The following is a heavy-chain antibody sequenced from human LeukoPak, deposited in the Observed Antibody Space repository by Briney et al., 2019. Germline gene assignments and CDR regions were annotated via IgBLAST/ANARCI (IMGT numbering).Heavy chain of an antibody. CDR2: ISSSGSTI. Sequence: PGGSLRLSCAASGFTFSDYYMSWIRQAPGKGLEWVSYISSSGSTIYYADSVKGRFTISRDNAKNSLYLQMNSLRAEDTAVYYCARDQRYHKIAAAGTPTYYYYMDVWGKGTTVTISS. V-gene: IGHV3-11*01. J-gene: IGHJ6*03. D-gene: IGHD6-13*01. CDR1: GFTFSDYY. CDR3: ARDQRYHKIAAAGTPTYYYYMDV.